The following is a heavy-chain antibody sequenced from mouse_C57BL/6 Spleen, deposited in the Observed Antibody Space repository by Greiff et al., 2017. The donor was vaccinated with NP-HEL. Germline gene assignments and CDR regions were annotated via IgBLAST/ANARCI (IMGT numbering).Heavy chain of an antibody. Sequence: VQLQQSGPELVKPGASVKISCKASGYSFTGYYMNWVKQSPEKSLEWIGEINPSTGGTTYNQKFKAKATLTVDKSSSTAYMQLKSLTSEDSAVYYCARSRSNYFYFDYWGQGTTLTVSS. J-gene: IGHJ2*01. CDR1: GYSFTGYY. CDR2: INPSTGGT. CDR3: ARSRSNYFYFDY. V-gene: IGHV1-42*01. D-gene: IGHD2-5*01.